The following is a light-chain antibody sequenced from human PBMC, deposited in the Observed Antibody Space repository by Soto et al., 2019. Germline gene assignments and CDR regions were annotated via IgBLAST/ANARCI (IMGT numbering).Light chain of an antibody. CDR2: DAS. Sequence: DIQIPPSPSYLSASVGPVVTITCRASQYISTSLNWYQQKPGNAPNILIYDASRLQSGVPSWFSGSGSGTDFTLTITSLQPEDFGTYYCKQSYSNPNFGKGKRLEIK. V-gene: IGKV1-39*01. CDR3: KQSYSNPN. CDR1: QYISTS. J-gene: IGKJ5*01.